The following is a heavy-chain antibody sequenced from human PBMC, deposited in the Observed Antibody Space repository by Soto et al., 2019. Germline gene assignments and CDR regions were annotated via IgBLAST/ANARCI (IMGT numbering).Heavy chain of an antibody. D-gene: IGHD3-10*01. V-gene: IGHV5-10-1*01. J-gene: IGHJ6*02. CDR2: IDPSDSYT. CDR3: ARRTYSSSYYYYYGMDV. Sequence: EVQLVQSGAEVKKPGESLRISCKGSGYSFTTYWINWVRQMPGKGLEWMGRIDPSDSYTNYSPSFQGHVTISADKSISTADLQWSSLKASDTAMYYCARRTYSSSYYYYYGMDVWGQGTTVTVSS. CDR1: GYSFTTYW.